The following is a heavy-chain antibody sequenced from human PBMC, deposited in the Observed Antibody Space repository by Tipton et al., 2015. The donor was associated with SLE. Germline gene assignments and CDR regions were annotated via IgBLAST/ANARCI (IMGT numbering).Heavy chain of an antibody. V-gene: IGHV3-23*01. D-gene: IGHD6-6*01. CDR3: AKDSRYSSSPLMDV. CDR1: GLTFSNYP. J-gene: IGHJ6*03. CDR2: ISGSGGST. Sequence: SLRLSCRASGLTFSNYPMHWVRQAPGKGLEWVSAISGSGGSTYYADSVKGRFTISRDNSKNTLYLQMNSLRAEDTAVYYCAKDSRYSSSPLMDVWGKGTTVTVSS.